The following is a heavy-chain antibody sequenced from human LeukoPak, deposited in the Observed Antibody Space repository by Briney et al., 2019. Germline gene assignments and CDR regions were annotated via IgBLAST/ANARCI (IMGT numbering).Heavy chain of an antibody. D-gene: IGHD3-16*01. CDR1: GGSISSSSYY. V-gene: IGHV4-39*07. CDR3: ARESPLVGVWGPKMMDVWFDP. CDR2: IYYSGST. Sequence: SETLSLTCTVSGGSISSSSYYWGWIRQPPGKGLEWIGSIYYSGSTYYNPSLKSRVTISVDTSKNQFSLKLGSVTAADTAVYYCARESPLVGVWGPKMMDVWFDPWGQGTLVTVSS. J-gene: IGHJ5*02.